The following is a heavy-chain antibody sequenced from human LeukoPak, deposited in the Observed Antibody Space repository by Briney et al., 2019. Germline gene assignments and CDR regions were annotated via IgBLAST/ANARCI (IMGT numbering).Heavy chain of an antibody. V-gene: IGHV4-39*01. CDR2: IYYSGST. J-gene: IGHJ4*02. D-gene: IGHD5-12*01. CDR1: GGSISSSSYY. CDR3: ASIASDIVDFDY. Sequence: SETLSLTCTVSGGSISSSSYYWGWIRQPPGKGLEWIGSIYYSGSTYYNPSLKSRVTISVDTSKNQFSLKLSSVTAADTAVYYCASIASDIVDFDYWGQGTLVTVSS.